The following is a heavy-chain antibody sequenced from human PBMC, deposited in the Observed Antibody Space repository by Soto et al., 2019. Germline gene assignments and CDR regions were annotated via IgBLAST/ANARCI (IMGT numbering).Heavy chain of an antibody. V-gene: IGHV2-5*02. CDR3: AHHSYCTNGVCYPHFDY. CDR2: IYWDDDK. Sequence: SGPTLVNPTQTLTLTCTFSGFSLSTSGVGVGWIRQPPGKALEWLALIYWDDDKRYSPSLKSRLTITKDTSKNQVVLTMTNMDPVDTATYYCAHHSYCTNGVCYPHFDYWGQGTLVTVSS. J-gene: IGHJ4*02. CDR1: GFSLSTSGVG. D-gene: IGHD2-8*01.